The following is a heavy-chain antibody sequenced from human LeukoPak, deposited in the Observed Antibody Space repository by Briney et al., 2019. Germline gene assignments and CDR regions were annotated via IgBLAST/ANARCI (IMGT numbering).Heavy chain of an antibody. V-gene: IGHV4-61*02. CDR1: GGSISSGSYY. CDR2: IYTSGST. J-gene: IGHJ5*02. Sequence: KTSQTLSLTCTVSGGSISSGSYYWSWIRQPAGKGLEWIGRIYTSGSTNYNPSLKSRVTISVDTSKNQFSLKLSSVTAADTAVYYCARLIVVIGVGFEFDPWGQGTLVTVSS. D-gene: IGHD3-22*01. CDR3: ARLIVVIGVGFEFDP.